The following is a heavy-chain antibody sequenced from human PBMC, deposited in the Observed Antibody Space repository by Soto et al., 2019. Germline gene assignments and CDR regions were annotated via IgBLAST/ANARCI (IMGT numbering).Heavy chain of an antibody. J-gene: IGHJ4*02. CDR1: GFTFKNYG. CDR2: IWYDGSHK. V-gene: IGHV3-33*01. Sequence: QVQLVESGGGVVQPGTSLRLSCAVSGFTFKNYGMHWVRRPPGHGLEWVAVIWYDGSHKYYAESVKGRFTISRDDSKNTLYLQMNSLRVEDTAVYYCARGYGELSGNFDYWGQGTLVTVSS. D-gene: IGHD3-10*01. CDR3: ARGYGELSGNFDY.